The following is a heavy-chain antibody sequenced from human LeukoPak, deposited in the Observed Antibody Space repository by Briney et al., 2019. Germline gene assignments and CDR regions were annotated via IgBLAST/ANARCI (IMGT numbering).Heavy chain of an antibody. Sequence: GGSLRLSCAASGFTFSSYWMSWVRQAPGKGLEWVANIKQDGSEKYYVDSVKGRFTISRDNAKNSLYLQMNSLRAEDTAVYYCARERGTIFGVVIINGGMDVWGQGTTVTVSS. CDR3: ARERGTIFGVVIINGGMDV. D-gene: IGHD3-3*01. V-gene: IGHV3-7*03. CDR2: IKQDGSEK. J-gene: IGHJ6*02. CDR1: GFTFSSYW.